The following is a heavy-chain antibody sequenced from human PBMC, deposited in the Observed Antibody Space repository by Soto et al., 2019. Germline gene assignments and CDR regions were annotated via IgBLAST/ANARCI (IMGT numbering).Heavy chain of an antibody. J-gene: IGHJ5*02. CDR1: GYTFTSYG. Sequence: GASVKVSCKASGYTFTSYGISWVRQAPGQGLEWMGWISAYNGNTNYAQKLQGHVTISADKSISTAYLQWSSLKASDTAMYYCAIRQSIAAAMAFDPWGQGTLVTVSS. V-gene: IGHV1-18*01. CDR2: ISAYNGNT. D-gene: IGHD6-13*01. CDR3: AIRQSIAAAMAFDP.